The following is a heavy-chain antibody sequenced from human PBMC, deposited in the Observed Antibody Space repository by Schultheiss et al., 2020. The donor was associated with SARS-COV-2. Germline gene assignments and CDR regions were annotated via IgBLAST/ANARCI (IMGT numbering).Heavy chain of an antibody. V-gene: IGHV3-21*04. Sequence: GGSLRLSCAASGFTFSSYSMNWVRQAPGKGLEWVSSISSSSSYIYYADSVKGRFTISRHNSKNTLYLQMNSLRAEDTAVYYCARDRYDFSLDYYYGMDVWGQGTTVTVSS. CDR2: ISSSSSYI. J-gene: IGHJ6*02. CDR1: GFTFSSYS. CDR3: ARDRYDFSLDYYYGMDV. D-gene: IGHD3-3*01.